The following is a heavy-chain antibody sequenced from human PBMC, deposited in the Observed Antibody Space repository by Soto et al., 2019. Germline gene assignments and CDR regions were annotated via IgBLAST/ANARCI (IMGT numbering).Heavy chain of an antibody. Sequence: QVQLVQSGAEVKKPGSSVKVSCKASGGTFSSYAISWVRQAPGQGLEWMGRIIPILAIPNHAQKFQGRLTITADKSTSTAYMELTSLISEDTAVYYCAILSMVRDALDFWGQGTMVTVSS. CDR2: IIPILAIP. CDR3: AILSMVRDALDF. CDR1: GGTFSSYA. D-gene: IGHD3-3*02. J-gene: IGHJ3*01. V-gene: IGHV1-69*02.